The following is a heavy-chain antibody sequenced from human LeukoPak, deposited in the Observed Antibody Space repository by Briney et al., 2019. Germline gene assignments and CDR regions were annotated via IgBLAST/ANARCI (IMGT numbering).Heavy chain of an antibody. CDR3: ASKYGDYYYYYMDV. Sequence: PSETLSLTCAVYGGSFSGYYWSWIRQPPGKGLEWIGEINHSGSTNYNPSLKSRVTISVDTSKNQFSLKLSSVTAADTAVYYCASKYGDYYYYYMDVWGKGTTVTISS. J-gene: IGHJ6*03. CDR1: GGSFSGYY. CDR2: INHSGST. D-gene: IGHD4-17*01. V-gene: IGHV4-34*01.